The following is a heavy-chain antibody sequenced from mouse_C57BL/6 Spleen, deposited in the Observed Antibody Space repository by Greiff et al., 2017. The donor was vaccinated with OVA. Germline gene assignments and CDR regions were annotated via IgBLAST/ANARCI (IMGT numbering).Heavy chain of an antibody. CDR3: TRDRRVTTDYAMDY. CDR2: ISSGGDYI. Sequence: EVQVVESGEGLVKPGGSLKLSCAASVFTFSSYAMSWVRQTPEKRLEWVAYISSGGDYIYYADTVKGRFTISRDNARNTLYLQMSSLKSEDTAMYYCTRDRRVTTDYAMDYWGQGTSVTVSS. J-gene: IGHJ4*01. D-gene: IGHD2-2*01. V-gene: IGHV5-9-1*02. CDR1: VFTFSSYA.